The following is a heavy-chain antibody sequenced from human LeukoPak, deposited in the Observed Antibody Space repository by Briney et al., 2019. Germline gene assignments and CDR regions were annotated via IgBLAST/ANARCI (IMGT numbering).Heavy chain of an antibody. CDR1: GGSFSGYY. CDR3: ARGRGRGVNSY. V-gene: IGHV4-34*01. CDR2: INHSGST. Sequence: SETLSLTCAVYGGSFSGYYWSWIRQPPGKGLEWIGEINHSGSTNYNPSHKSRVTISVDTSKNQFSLKLSSVTAADTAVYYCARGRGRGVNSYWGQGTLVTVSS. J-gene: IGHJ4*02. D-gene: IGHD3-10*01.